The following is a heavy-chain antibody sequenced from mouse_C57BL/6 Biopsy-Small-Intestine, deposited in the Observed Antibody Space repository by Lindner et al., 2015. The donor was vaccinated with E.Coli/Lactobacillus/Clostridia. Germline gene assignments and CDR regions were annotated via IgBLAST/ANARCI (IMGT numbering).Heavy chain of an antibody. CDR1: GFSFTDYG. V-gene: IGHV1-84*02. J-gene: IGHJ4*01. Sequence: SVKVSCKASGFSFTDYGITWVRQAPGQGLEWVGWISAYRGNSNSAEKFQDRVSLTSDKVTNTVYMELRRLRSDDTAVYFCARDSLRRSVVVGPASDYWGQGTLVTVSS. CDR3: ARDSLRRSVVVGPASDY. D-gene: IGHD6-1*01. CDR2: ISAYRGNS.